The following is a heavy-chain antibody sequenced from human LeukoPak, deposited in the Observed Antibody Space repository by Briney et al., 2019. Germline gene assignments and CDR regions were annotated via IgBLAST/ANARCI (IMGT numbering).Heavy chain of an antibody. CDR3: AGYYDFWSGPLSNYYYYMDV. J-gene: IGHJ6*03. CDR2: IYHSGST. Sequence: PSETLSLTCAVSGYSISSGYYWGWIRQPPGKGLEWIGSIYHSGSTYYNPSLKSRVTISVNTSKNQFSLKLSSVTAADTAVYYCAGYYDFWSGPLSNYYYYMDVWGKGTTVTVSS. CDR1: GYSISSGYY. D-gene: IGHD3-3*01. V-gene: IGHV4-38-2*01.